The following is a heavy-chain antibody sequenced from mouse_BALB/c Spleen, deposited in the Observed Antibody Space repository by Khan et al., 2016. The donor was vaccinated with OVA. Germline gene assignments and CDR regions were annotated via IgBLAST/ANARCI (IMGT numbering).Heavy chain of an antibody. J-gene: IGHJ2*01. CDR1: GYTFTSYW. Sequence: VQLQQSGAELVKAGASVKMSCKASGYTFTSYWMHWVKQRLGQGLEWFAETNPTNGRTYYTAKFKSKATLTVDTSSSTAYMLLSGPTFEDSAVYYCARIKKIVATYFDYWGQGTTLTVSS. D-gene: IGHD1-1*01. CDR3: ARIKKIVATYFDY. V-gene: IGHV1S81*02. CDR2: TNPTNGRT.